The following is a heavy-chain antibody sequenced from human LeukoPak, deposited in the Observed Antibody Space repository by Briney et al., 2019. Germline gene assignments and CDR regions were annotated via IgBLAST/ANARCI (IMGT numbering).Heavy chain of an antibody. V-gene: IGHV3-48*03. Sequence: PGGSLRLSCAASGFTFSSYEMNWVRQAPGKGLEWVSYISSSGSTMYYADSVKGRFTISRDNAKNSLYLQMNSLRAEDTAVYYCASGQYYYGSGSYLDWFDPWGQGTLVTVSS. CDR3: ASGQYYYGSGSYLDWFDP. CDR2: ISSSGSTM. CDR1: GFTFSSYE. J-gene: IGHJ5*02. D-gene: IGHD3-10*01.